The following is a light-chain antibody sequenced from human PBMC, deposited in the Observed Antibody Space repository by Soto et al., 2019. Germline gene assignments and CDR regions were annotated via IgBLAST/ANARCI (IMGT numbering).Light chain of an antibody. Sequence: DILMTQSPSSLSASIGDRVTISCRTSQTVSTYLNWYQHKPGRGPTLLIYAASSLQSGVPSRFSGSGSGTDFTLTIGSLQPEDFATYSCQQSHRTPWTFGQGTKVEIK. CDR2: AAS. J-gene: IGKJ1*01. V-gene: IGKV1-39*01. CDR1: QTVSTY. CDR3: QQSHRTPWT.